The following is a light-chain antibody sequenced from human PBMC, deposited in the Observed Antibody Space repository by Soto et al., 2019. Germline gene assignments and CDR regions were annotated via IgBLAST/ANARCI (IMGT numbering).Light chain of an antibody. V-gene: IGLV1-44*01. J-gene: IGLJ1*01. CDR1: SSNIGSNT. CDR2: STS. CDR3: LAWDDRLTVDI. Sequence: QSVMTKPPSESVSPGQIVAISCSGSSSNIGSNTVTWYQQLPGTAPKLLIYSTSQRSSGVPGRFSGSKSGASASLSISGLQSEDEADYYCLAWDDRLTVDIYGTSTKVAV.